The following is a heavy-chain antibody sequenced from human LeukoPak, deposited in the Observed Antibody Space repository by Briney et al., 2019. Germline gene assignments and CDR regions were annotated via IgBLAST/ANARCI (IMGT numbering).Heavy chain of an antibody. D-gene: IGHD3-10*01. CDR2: LHPNNGAT. Sequence: ASVKVSCKASGYIFTGYYMKWVRQAPGQGLEWMGWLHPNNGATNYAQKFQGRITLTRGPSISTAYMELSSLTSDDTAVYFCARWQEGSGTYYIDHWGQGTLVTVSS. J-gene: IGHJ4*02. CDR1: GYIFTGYY. V-gene: IGHV1-2*02. CDR3: ARWQEGSGTYYIDH.